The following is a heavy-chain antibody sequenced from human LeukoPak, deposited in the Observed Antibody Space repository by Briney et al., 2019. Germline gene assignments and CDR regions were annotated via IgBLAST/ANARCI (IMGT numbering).Heavy chain of an antibody. Sequence: SETLTLTCTVSGASISSYYWSWIRQPPGKGLEWIGYIYNSGSTNYNPSLKSRVTISVDTSKNQFSLKLSSVTAADTAVYYCARHSMAQNSGSWYRYFDYWGQGTLVTVSS. J-gene: IGHJ4*02. CDR2: IYNSGST. V-gene: IGHV4-59*08. CDR1: GASISSYY. CDR3: ARHSMAQNSGSWYRYFDY. D-gene: IGHD6-13*01.